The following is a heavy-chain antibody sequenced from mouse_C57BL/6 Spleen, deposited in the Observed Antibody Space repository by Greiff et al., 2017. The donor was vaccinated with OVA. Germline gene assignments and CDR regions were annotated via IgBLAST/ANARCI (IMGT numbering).Heavy chain of an antibody. CDR1: GFTFSSYA. CDR2: ISDGGSYT. D-gene: IGHD2-1*01. J-gene: IGHJ3*01. CDR3: AREDGNYGAY. Sequence: EVNVVESGGGLVKPGGSLKLSCAASGFTFSSYAMSWVRQTPEKRLEWVATISDGGSYTYYPDNVKGRFTISRDNAKNNLYLQMSHLKSEDTAMYYCAREDGNYGAYWGQGTLVTVSA. V-gene: IGHV5-4*01.